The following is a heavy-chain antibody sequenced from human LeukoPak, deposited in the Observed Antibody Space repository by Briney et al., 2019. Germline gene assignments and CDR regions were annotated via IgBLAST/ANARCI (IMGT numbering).Heavy chain of an antibody. V-gene: IGHV4-34*01. J-gene: IGHJ5*02. CDR1: GGSFSGYY. CDR3: ARSGMSIAARLDP. Sequence: SETLSLTCAVYGGSFSGYYWSWIRQPPGKGLEWIGEINHSGSTNYNPSLKSRVTISVDTSKNQFSLKLSSVTAADTAVYYCARSGMSIAARLDPWGQGTLVTVSS. D-gene: IGHD6-6*01. CDR2: INHSGST.